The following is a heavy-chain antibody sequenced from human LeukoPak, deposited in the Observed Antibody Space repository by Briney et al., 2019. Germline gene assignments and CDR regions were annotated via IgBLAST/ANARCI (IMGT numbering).Heavy chain of an antibody. D-gene: IGHD6-19*01. J-gene: IGHJ5*02. CDR1: GYTFTSYA. Sequence: GASVKVSCKASGYTFTSYAMNWVRQAPGQGLEWMGWINPNSGGTNYAQKFQGRVTMTRDTSISTAYMELSRLRSDDTAVYYCARSRGAVAVGAFDPWGQGTLVTVSS. CDR2: INPNSGGT. V-gene: IGHV1-2*02. CDR3: ARSRGAVAVGAFDP.